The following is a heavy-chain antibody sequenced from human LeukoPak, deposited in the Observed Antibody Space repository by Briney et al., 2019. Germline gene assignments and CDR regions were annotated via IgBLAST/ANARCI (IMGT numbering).Heavy chain of an antibody. CDR3: ASAKTTVAFYYYYYMDV. J-gene: IGHJ6*03. V-gene: IGHV3-11*04. CDR1: GFTFSDYY. Sequence: GGSLRLSCAASGFTFSDYYMYWIRQAPGKGLEWVSYISRSGNIRYYADSVKGRFTISRDNAKNSLYLQMNSLRAEDTAVYYCASAKTTVAFYYYYYMDVWGKGTTVTVSS. D-gene: IGHD4-23*01. CDR2: ISRSGNIR.